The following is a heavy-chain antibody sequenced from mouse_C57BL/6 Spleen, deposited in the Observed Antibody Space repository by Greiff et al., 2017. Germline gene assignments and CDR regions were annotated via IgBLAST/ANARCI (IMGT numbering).Heavy chain of an antibody. J-gene: IGHJ2*01. CDR1: GYAFRSSW. D-gene: IGHD2-4*01. CDR2: IYPGDGDT. Sequence: QVQLLQSGPGLVKPGASVKISCKASGYAFRSSWMNWVKQRPGKGLEWIGRIYPGDGDTNYNGKFKGKATLTEDKSSSTDYMQLSSLTSEDSAVYFCARPIYYDYPGYFGYWGQGTTLTVSS. V-gene: IGHV1-82*01. CDR3: ARPIYYDYPGYFGY.